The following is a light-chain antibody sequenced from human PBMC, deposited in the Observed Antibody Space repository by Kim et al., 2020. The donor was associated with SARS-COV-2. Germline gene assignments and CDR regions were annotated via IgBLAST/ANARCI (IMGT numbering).Light chain of an antibody. V-gene: IGLV3-19*01. CDR3: NSRDSNDNVV. CDR2: GKN. J-gene: IGLJ2*01. Sequence: SSELTQDPAVSVALGQTVRITCQGDSLRSYYATWYQQKPRQAPILVVYGKNNRPSGIPDRFSGSSSGNTASLTITVAQAEDEADYYCNSRDSNDNVVFGG. CDR1: SLRSYY.